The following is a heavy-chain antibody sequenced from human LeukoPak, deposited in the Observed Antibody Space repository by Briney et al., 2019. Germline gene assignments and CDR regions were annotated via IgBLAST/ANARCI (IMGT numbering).Heavy chain of an antibody. J-gene: IGHJ4*02. CDR2: TRNKANSYTT. D-gene: IGHD3-16*01. Sequence: PGGSLRLSCAASGFTFSDHYMDWVRQAPGKGLEWVGRTRNKANSYTTEYAASVKGRFTISRDDSKNSLYLQMNSLKTEDTAVYYLARGFRETSNVWGIYLDPPLDTGGRETLVTVS. V-gene: IGHV3-72*01. CDR3: ARGFRETSNVWGIYLDPPLDT. CDR1: GFTFSDHY.